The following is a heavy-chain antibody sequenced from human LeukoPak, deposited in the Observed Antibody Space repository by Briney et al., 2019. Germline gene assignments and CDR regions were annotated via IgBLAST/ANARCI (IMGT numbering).Heavy chain of an antibody. Sequence: GGSLRLSCAASGITFNTYGMNWVRQAPGKGLEWVSSISASGNYRSYADSVKGRFTISRDNTKNSLYLQMDSLGAEDTAVYYCAKDLSVYGDGFHYYYYVDVWGKGTTVTVSS. CDR3: AKDLSVYGDGFHYYYYVDV. CDR1: GITFNTYG. J-gene: IGHJ6*03. CDR2: ISASGNYR. V-gene: IGHV3-21*04. D-gene: IGHD4-17*01.